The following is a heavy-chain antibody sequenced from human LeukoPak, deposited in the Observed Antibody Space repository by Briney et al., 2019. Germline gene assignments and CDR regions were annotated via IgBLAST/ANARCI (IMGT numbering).Heavy chain of an antibody. CDR3: ARSGYDILTGYYGFDY. CDR2: MNPNSGNT. Sequence: ASVKVSCKASGYTFTSYDINWVRQATGQGLEWMGWMNPNSGNTGYAQKFQGRVTMTRNTSISTAYMELSSLRSEDTAVYYCARSGYDILTGYYGFDYWGQGTLVTVSS. D-gene: IGHD3-9*01. J-gene: IGHJ4*02. V-gene: IGHV1-8*01. CDR1: GYTFTSYD.